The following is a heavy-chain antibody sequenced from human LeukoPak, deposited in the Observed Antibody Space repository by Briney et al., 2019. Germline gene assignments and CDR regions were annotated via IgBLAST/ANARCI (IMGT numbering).Heavy chain of an antibody. D-gene: IGHD1-26*01. V-gene: IGHV4-59*01. J-gene: IGHJ4*02. CDR3: ARGRGSYSTTIDY. Sequence: PSETLSLTCTVSGGSISSYYWSWIRQPPGKGLEWIGCIYYSGSTNYNPSLKSRVTISLDTSKNQFSLELMSVTAADTAVYYCARGRGSYSTTIDYWGQGALVTVSS. CDR1: GGSISSYY. CDR2: IYYSGST.